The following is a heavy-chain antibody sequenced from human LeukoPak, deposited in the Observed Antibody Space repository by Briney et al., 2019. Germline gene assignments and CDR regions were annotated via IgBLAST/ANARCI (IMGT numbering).Heavy chain of an antibody. V-gene: IGHV3-30*03. Sequence: PGMSLRLSCAASGFTFSNYGMHWVRQAPGKGLEWVALISYDGNNKYYSDSMKGRFTISRDNAKNSLYLQMNSLRAEDTAVYYCARDVLWFGESTFDYWGQGTLVTVSS. CDR1: GFTFSNYG. J-gene: IGHJ4*02. CDR2: ISYDGNNK. D-gene: IGHD3-10*01. CDR3: ARDVLWFGESTFDY.